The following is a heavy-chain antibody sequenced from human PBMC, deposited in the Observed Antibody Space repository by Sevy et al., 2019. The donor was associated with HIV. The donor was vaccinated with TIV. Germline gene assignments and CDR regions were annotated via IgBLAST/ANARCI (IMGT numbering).Heavy chain of an antibody. V-gene: IGHV4-59*01. CDR1: GGSISGYY. Sequence: SETLSLTCSVSGGSISGYYWSWIRQPPGKGLEWIGYINYSGSTNYNPSLKSRVTISVDTSKNQFSLKLSSVTVADTAVYYCARVAYCGGDCYPFDYWGQGTLVTVSS. CDR3: ARVAYCGGDCYPFDY. D-gene: IGHD2-21*02. J-gene: IGHJ4*02. CDR2: INYSGST.